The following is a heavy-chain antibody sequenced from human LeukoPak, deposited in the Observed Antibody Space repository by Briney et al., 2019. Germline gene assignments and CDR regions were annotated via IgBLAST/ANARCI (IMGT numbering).Heavy chain of an antibody. Sequence: SETLSLTCSVSGGSISSYCWSWIRQPAGKGLEWIGRIYTSGSTNYNSSLKSRVTMSIDTSKNQFSLKLSSVTAADTAVYYCARGMVGYSSSWFIFGWFDPWGQGTLVTVSS. CDR1: GGSISSYC. CDR3: ARGMVGYSSSWFIFGWFDP. CDR2: IYTSGST. J-gene: IGHJ5*02. V-gene: IGHV4-4*07. D-gene: IGHD6-13*01.